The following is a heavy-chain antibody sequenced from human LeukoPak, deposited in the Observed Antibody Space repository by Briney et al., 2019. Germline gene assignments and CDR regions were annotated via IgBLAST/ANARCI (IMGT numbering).Heavy chain of an antibody. CDR1: GYTFTSYY. J-gene: IGHJ4*02. CDR2: INPSGGST. Sequence: GASVKVSCKASGYTFTSYYMHWVRQAPGQGLEWMGIINPSGGSTSYAQKFQGRVTMTRDTSTSTVYMELSSLGSEDTAVYYCARGGDCTNAVCYKRGSIDYWGQGTLVTVSS. V-gene: IGHV1-46*01. D-gene: IGHD2-8*01. CDR3: ARGGDCTNAVCYKRGSIDY.